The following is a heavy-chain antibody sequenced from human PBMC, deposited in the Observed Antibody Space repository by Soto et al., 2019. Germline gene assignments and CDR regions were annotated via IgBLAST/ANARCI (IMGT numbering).Heavy chain of an antibody. V-gene: IGHV3-48*01. Sequence: EVQLVESGGGLIQPGGSLRLSCAASGFNFGDFGMNWFRQAPGKGLEWVSYISGSSGTIYYADSVKGRFTVSRDNAQNSLFLQMNSLRAEDTAMYYCVRRLAFWGQGTLVTVSS. D-gene: IGHD3-16*01. CDR3: VRRLAF. CDR1: GFNFGDFG. J-gene: IGHJ4*02. CDR2: ISGSSGTI.